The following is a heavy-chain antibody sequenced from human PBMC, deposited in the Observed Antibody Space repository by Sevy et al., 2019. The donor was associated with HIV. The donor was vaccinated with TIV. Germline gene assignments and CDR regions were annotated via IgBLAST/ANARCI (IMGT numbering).Heavy chain of an antibody. CDR1: GGSISSGGYY. D-gene: IGHD4-17*01. V-gene: IGHV4-31*03. CDR2: IYYSGGT. J-gene: IGHJ3*02. CDR3: ATDQGYGDYDAFDI. Sequence: SENLSLTCTVSGGSISSGGYYWSWIRQHPGKGLEWIGYIYYSGGTYYNPSLESRVTISVDTSKNLISLKLTSVTAADTAVYYCATDQGYGDYDAFDIWGQGTVVTVSS.